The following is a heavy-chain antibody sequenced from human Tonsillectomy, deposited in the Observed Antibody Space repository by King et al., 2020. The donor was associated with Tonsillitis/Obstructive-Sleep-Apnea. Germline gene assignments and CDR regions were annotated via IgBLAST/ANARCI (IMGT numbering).Heavy chain of an antibody. CDR1: GYTFTSYA. CDR3: ARVSNHCSGGSCYFYYYYYYMDV. J-gene: IGHJ6*03. D-gene: IGHD2-15*01. CDR2: INTNTGNP. Sequence: VQLVESGSELKKPGASVKVSCKASGYTFTSYAMNWVRQAPGQGLEWMGWINTNTGNPTYAQGFTGRFVFSLDNSVSTAYLQISSLQAEDTAVYYCARVSNHCSGGSCYFYYYYYYMDVWGKGTTVTVSS. V-gene: IGHV7-4-1*02.